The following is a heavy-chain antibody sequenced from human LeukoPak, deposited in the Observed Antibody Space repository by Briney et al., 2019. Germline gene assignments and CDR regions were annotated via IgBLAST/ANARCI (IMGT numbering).Heavy chain of an antibody. V-gene: IGHV3-30*04. CDR1: GFTFSSYA. Sequence: GGSLRLSCAASGFTFSSYAMHWVRQAPGKGLEWVAVISYDGSNKYYADSVKGRFTISRDNSKNTLYLQMNSLRAEDTAVYYCAREGGELWDYFDYWGQGTLVTVSS. CDR3: AREGGELWDYFDY. CDR2: ISYDGSNK. D-gene: IGHD3-10*01. J-gene: IGHJ4*02.